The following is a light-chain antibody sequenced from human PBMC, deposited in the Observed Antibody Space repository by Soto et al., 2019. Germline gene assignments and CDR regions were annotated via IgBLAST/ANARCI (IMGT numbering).Light chain of an antibody. CDR2: EVS. V-gene: IGLV2-8*01. Sequence: QSALTQPPSASGSPGQSVTISCTGTISDVGAYNYVSWYQRHPGKAPKLLIYEVSKRPSGVPDRFSGSKSGNTASLTISGLQAEDEADYYCASLTTTNFVFGTGTKLTVL. CDR3: ASLTTTNFV. CDR1: ISDVGAYNY. J-gene: IGLJ1*01.